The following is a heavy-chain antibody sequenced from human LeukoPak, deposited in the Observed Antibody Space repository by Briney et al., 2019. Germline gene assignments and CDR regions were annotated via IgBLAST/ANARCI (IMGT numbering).Heavy chain of an antibody. CDR1: GLTFSGSA. J-gene: IGHJ6*04. CDR2: IRSKTNSYAT. V-gene: IGHV3-73*01. CDR3: TRLDVYYYDADVDV. Sequence: GGSLRLSCAASGLTFSGSAMHWVRQASGKGLEWVGRIRSKTNSYATAYAASVKGRFTISRDDSKHTAYLQMNSLKTEDTAVYYCTRLDVYYYDADVDVWGKGTTVTVSS. D-gene: IGHD3-22*01.